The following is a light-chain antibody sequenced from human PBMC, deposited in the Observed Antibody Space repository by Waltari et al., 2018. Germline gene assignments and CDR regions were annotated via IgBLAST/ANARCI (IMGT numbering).Light chain of an antibody. CDR3: QHYVRLPAT. J-gene: IGKJ1*01. CDR1: QGVSRA. V-gene: IGKV3-20*01. CDR2: GAS. Sequence: EIVLTQSPGSLSSSPGERVTLPCRASQGVSRALAWYQQQPGQAPRLLIFGASNRATGIPDRFSGSGSETDFSLTISRLEPEDFAVDYCQHYVRLPATFGRGTKVEIK.